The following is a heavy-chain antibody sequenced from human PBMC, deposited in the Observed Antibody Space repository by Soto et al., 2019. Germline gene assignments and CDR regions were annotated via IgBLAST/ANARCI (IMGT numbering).Heavy chain of an antibody. D-gene: IGHD4-17*01. CDR1: GGSISSGGYS. J-gene: IGHJ3*02. CDR2: IYHSGST. Sequence: PSETLSLTCAVSGGSISSGGYSWSWIRQPPGKGLEWIGYIYHSGSTYYNPSLKSRVTISVDRSKNQFSLKLSSVTAADTAVYYCARTPADYGDYGKDAFDIWGQGTMVTVS. V-gene: IGHV4-30-2*01. CDR3: ARTPADYGDYGKDAFDI.